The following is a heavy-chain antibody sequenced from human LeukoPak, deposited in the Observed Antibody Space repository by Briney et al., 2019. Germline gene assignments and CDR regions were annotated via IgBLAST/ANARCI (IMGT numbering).Heavy chain of an antibody. CDR1: GYTFTGYY. CDR3: ARVRGLWFGELENWFDP. Sequence: ASVKVSCKASGYTFTGYYMHWVRQAPGQGLEWMGWINTNTGNPTYAQGFTGRFVFSLDTSVSTAYLQISSLKAEDTAVYYCARVRGLWFGELENWFDPWGQGTLVTVSS. J-gene: IGHJ5*02. V-gene: IGHV7-4-1*02. CDR2: INTNTGNP. D-gene: IGHD3-10*01.